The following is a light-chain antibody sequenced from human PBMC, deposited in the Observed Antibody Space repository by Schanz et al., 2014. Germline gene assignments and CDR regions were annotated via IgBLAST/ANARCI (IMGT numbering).Light chain of an antibody. V-gene: IGLV2-11*01. CDR2: DVT. J-gene: IGLJ3*02. CDR3: TSYAGSNNWV. Sequence: QSALTQPRSVSGSPGQSVTISCTGTSSDIGAYNYVAWYQQHPGKAPKLMLYDVTKRPSGVPDRFSGSKSGNTASLTVSGLQAEDEADYYCTSYAGSNNWVFGGGTKLTVL. CDR1: SSDIGAYNY.